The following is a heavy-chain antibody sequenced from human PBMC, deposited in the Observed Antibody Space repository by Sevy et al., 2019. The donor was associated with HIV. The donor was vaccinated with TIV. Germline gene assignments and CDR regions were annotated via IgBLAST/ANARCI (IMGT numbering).Heavy chain of an antibody. J-gene: IGHJ4*02. CDR3: ARDLEFYDYGDYGPAFMPDY. CDR2: IWFDGSNT. CDR1: GFTFSTYG. V-gene: IGHV3-33*01. Sequence: GGSLRLSCAASGFTFSTYGMHWVRQAPGKGLEWVAVIWFDGSNTYYADSVKGRFPISRDIAKNTLHLQMNSLRVEDTAVYYCARDLEFYDYGDYGPAFMPDYWGQGTLVTVSS. D-gene: IGHD4-17*01.